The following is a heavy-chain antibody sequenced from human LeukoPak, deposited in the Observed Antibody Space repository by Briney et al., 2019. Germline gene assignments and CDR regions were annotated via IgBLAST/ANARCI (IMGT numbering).Heavy chain of an antibody. CDR1: GFTFDDYA. CDR3: AKDLSRWGSYRSDAFDI. J-gene: IGHJ3*02. Sequence: GGSLRLSCAASGFTFDDYAMHWVRQAPGKGLEWVSYISWNSGSIDYGDSVKGRFTISRDNAKKSLYLQMNSLRTEDTALYYCAKDLSRWGSYRSDAFDIWGQGTMVTVSS. V-gene: IGHV3-9*01. CDR2: ISWNSGSI. D-gene: IGHD3-16*02.